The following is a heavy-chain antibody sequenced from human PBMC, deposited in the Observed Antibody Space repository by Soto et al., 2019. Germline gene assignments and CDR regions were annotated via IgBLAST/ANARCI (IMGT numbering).Heavy chain of an antibody. CDR1: GFTFSDYY. J-gene: IGHJ4*02. CDR3: ARVLHIVVVIAIEFSDYYFDY. Sequence: GGSLRLSCAASGFTFSDYYMSWIRQAPGKGLEWVSYISSSGSTIYYADSVKGRFTISRDNAKNSLYLQMNSLRAEDTAVYYCARVLHIVVVIAIEFSDYYFDYWGQGTLVTVSS. V-gene: IGHV3-11*01. D-gene: IGHD2-21*01. CDR2: ISSSGSTI.